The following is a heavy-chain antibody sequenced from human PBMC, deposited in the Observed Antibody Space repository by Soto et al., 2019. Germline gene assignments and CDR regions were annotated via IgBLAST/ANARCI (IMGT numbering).Heavy chain of an antibody. Sequence: GGSLRLSCAASGFTFSSYGMHWVRQAPGKGLEWVAVIWYDGSNKYYADSVKGRFTISRDNSKNTLYLQMNSLRAEDTAVYYCARRQSPPIAARPSVFYYYYGMDVWGQGTTVTVSS. CDR2: IWYDGSNK. D-gene: IGHD6-6*01. V-gene: IGHV3-33*01. CDR3: ARRQSPPIAARPSVFYYYYGMDV. J-gene: IGHJ6*02. CDR1: GFTFSSYG.